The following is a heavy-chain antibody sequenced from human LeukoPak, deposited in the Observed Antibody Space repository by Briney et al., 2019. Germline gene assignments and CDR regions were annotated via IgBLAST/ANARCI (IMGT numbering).Heavy chain of an antibody. CDR3: ARDLYRYYYGSGSQYYYYMDV. CDR2: INPNSGGT. CDR1: GYTFTGYY. J-gene: IGHJ6*03. Sequence: ASVKVSCKASGYTFTGYYMHWVRQAPGQGLEWMGWINPNSGGTNYAQKFQGRVTMTRDTSISTAYMELSRLRSDDTAVYYCARDLYRYYYGSGSQYYYYMDVWGKGTTVTISS. V-gene: IGHV1-2*02. D-gene: IGHD3-10*01.